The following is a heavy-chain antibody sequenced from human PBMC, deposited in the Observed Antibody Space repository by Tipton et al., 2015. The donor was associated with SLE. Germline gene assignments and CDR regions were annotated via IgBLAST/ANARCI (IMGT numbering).Heavy chain of an antibody. CDR1: GYTLTEVS. Sequence: QVQLVQSGAEVKMPGASVKVSCKVSGYTLTEVSIHWVRQAPGKGLEWMGGFDPEDGEIITTQKFQGRVTMTEDTSTDTAYMEVSSLRFDDTAVYYCARGTYGDYSFDYWGQGTLVTVSS. CDR2: FDPEDGEI. CDR3: ARGTYGDYSFDY. J-gene: IGHJ4*02. D-gene: IGHD4-17*01. V-gene: IGHV1-24*01.